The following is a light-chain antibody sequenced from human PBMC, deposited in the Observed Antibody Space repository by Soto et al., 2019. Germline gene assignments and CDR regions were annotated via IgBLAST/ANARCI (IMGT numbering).Light chain of an antibody. Sequence: EIVLTQSPGTLSLSPGERATLSCRASQSVSSNYLAWYQQKPGQAPRLLVYGASTRATGIPDRFSGRGSGTDFTLTISRLEPEDFAVYYCQQYGASKWTFGQGTKVDIK. V-gene: IGKV3-20*01. CDR1: QSVSSNY. CDR3: QQYGASKWT. CDR2: GAS. J-gene: IGKJ1*01.